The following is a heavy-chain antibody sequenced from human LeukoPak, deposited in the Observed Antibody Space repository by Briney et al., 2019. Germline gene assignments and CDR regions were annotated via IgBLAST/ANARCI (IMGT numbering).Heavy chain of an antibody. J-gene: IGHJ4*02. CDR1: GFTFSGSA. Sequence: TGGSLRLSCAASGFTFSGSAMHWVRQASGKGLEWVGRIRSKANSYATAYAASVKGRFTISRDDSKNTAYLQMNSLKTEDTAVYYCTRPTYSSGWWGSFDYWGQGTLVTVSS. V-gene: IGHV3-73*01. CDR3: TRPTYSSGWWGSFDY. CDR2: IRSKANSYAT. D-gene: IGHD6-19*01.